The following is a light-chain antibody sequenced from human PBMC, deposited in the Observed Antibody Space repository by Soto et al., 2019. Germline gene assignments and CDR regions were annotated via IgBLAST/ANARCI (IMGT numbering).Light chain of an antibody. V-gene: IGKV3-15*01. CDR1: QSVSSN. CDR2: RTS. J-gene: IGKJ4*01. CDR3: QQYNNWPRAT. Sequence: LTQSPGTLSLSPGGGATLSCRASQSVSSNLAWYQQKPGQAPRLLMFRTSSRATGFPARFSGSGSGTEFNLTISSLQSEDFGVYYCQQYNNWPRATFGGGTKVDIK.